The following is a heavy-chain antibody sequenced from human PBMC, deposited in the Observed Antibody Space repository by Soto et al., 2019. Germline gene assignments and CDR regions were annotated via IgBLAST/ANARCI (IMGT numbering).Heavy chain of an antibody. Sequence: SETLSLTCTVSGGSISSYYWSWIRQPPGKGLEWIGYIYYSGSTNYNPSLKSRVTISVDTSKNQFSLKLSSVTAADTAVYYCARPLTGDHRGAFDIWGQGTMVAVSS. J-gene: IGHJ3*02. CDR3: ARPLTGDHRGAFDI. V-gene: IGHV4-59*08. D-gene: IGHD7-27*01. CDR2: IYYSGST. CDR1: GGSISSYY.